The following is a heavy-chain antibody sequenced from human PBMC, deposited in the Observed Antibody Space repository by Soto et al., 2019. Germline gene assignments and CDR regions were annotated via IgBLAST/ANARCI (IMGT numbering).Heavy chain of an antibody. D-gene: IGHD3-3*01. V-gene: IGHV3-23*01. CDR1: GFTFSSYA. Sequence: GGSLRLSCAASGFTFSSYAMSWVRQAPGKGLEWVSAISGSGGSTYYADSVKGRFTISRDNSKNTLYLQMNSLRAGDTAVYYCAKEGGTYYDFWSGYYSPTYYFDYWGQGTLVTVSS. J-gene: IGHJ4*02. CDR2: ISGSGGST. CDR3: AKEGGTYYDFWSGYYSPTYYFDY.